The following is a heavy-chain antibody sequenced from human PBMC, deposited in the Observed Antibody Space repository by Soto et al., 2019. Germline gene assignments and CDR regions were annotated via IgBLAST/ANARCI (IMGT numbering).Heavy chain of an antibody. J-gene: IGHJ5*02. CDR3: ARGTYSSSPGPPTNWFDP. CDR2: INAGNGNT. V-gene: IGHV1-3*01. D-gene: IGHD6-13*01. Sequence: ASVKVSCKASGYTFTSYGISWVRQAPGQRLEWMGWINAGNGNTKYSQKFQGRVTITRDTSASTAYMELSSLRSEDTAVYYCARGTYSSSPGPPTNWFDPWGQGTLVTVSS. CDR1: GYTFTSYG.